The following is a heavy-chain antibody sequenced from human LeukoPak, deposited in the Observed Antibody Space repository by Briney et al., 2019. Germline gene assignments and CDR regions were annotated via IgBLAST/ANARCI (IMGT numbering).Heavy chain of an antibody. V-gene: IGHV4-61*08. CDR2: IYYSGST. D-gene: IGHD3-10*01. CDR3: ARAPLPFASGVVY. CDR1: GDSVSSSDYY. J-gene: IGHJ4*02. Sequence: SETLSLTCTVSGDSVSSSDYYWSWIRQPPGKGLEWIGYIYYSGSTNYNPSLKSRVTISVDTSKNQFSLKLSSVTAADTAVYYCARAPLPFASGVVYWGQGTLVTVSS.